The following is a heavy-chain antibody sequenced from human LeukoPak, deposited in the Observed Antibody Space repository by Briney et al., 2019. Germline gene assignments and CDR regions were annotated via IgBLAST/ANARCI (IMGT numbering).Heavy chain of an antibody. V-gene: IGHV3-7*01. CDR1: GFPFSSYW. D-gene: IGHD6-13*01. CDR3: ASISSSWYNPDY. CDR2: IKQDGSEK. Sequence: GGSLRLSCAASGFPFSSYWMSWARQAPGKGREWVANIKQDGSEKYYVDSVKGRFTISRDNAKNSLYLQMNSLRAEDTAVYYCASISSSWYNPDYWGQGTLVTVSS. J-gene: IGHJ4*02.